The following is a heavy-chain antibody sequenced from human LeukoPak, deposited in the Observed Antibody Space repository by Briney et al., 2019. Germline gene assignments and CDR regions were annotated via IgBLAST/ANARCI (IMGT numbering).Heavy chain of an antibody. CDR1: GGSISNYY. J-gene: IGHJ5*02. V-gene: IGHV4-59*01. D-gene: IGHD2-2*01. CDR2: IYYSGGT. CDR3: ARFCSSTSCYGFDP. Sequence: KPSETLSLTCTVSGGSISNYYWSWIRQPPGKGLEWIGYIYYSGGTNYNPSLKSRVTISLDTSKTQFSLKLSSVTAADTAVYYCARFCSSTSCYGFDPWGQGTLVTVSS.